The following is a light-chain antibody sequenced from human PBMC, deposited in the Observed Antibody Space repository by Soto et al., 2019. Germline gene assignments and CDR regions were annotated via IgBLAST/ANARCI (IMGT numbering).Light chain of an antibody. V-gene: IGKV1-5*01. Sequence: DIQVTQSPPTLSASVGDRVTITCRASQTISTWMAWYQQKPGKAPKLLVYDASTLQSGVASRFSGSGSGTEFTIIISGLQPDDSATYYCQQYTNTNNPWMFGQGTKVEI. CDR1: QTISTW. CDR2: DAS. CDR3: QQYTNTNNPWM. J-gene: IGKJ1*01.